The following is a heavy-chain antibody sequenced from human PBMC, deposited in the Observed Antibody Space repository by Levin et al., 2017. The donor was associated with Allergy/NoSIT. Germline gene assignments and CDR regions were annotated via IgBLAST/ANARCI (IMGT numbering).Heavy chain of an antibody. D-gene: IGHD2-15*01. Sequence: PSQTLSLTCAISGDSVSSNSAAWNWIRQSPSRGLEWLGRTYYRSKWYNDYAVSVKSRITINPDTSKNQFSLQLNSVTPEDTAVYYCARASCSGGSCYSGNYYDYGMDGWGQGTTVTVSS. V-gene: IGHV6-1*01. CDR3: ARASCSGGSCYSGNYYDYGMDG. CDR2: TYYRSKWYN. J-gene: IGHJ6*02. CDR1: GDSVSSNSAA.